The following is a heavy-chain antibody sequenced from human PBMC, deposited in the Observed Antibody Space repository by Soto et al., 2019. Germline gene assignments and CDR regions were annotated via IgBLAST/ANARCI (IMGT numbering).Heavy chain of an antibody. D-gene: IGHD6-19*01. CDR1: GYSFASYW. CDR2: IDPSDSYT. V-gene: IGHV5-10-1*01. CDR3: ARRGGSGWYSDY. Sequence: GESLKICCKGAGYSFASYWISWVRQMPGKGLEWMGRIDPSDSYTNYSPSFQGHVTISADKSISTAYLQWSSLKASDTAMYYCARRGGSGWYSDYWGQGTLVTVSS. J-gene: IGHJ4*02.